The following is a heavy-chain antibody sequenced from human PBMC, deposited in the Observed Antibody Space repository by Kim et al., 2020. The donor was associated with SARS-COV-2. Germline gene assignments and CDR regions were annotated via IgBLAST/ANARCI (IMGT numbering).Heavy chain of an antibody. CDR1: GGSISSYY. D-gene: IGHD6-19*01. J-gene: IGHJ5*02. Sequence: SETLSLTCTVSGGSISSYYWSWIRQPPGKGLEWIGYIYYSGSTNYNPSLKSRVTISVDTSKNQFSLKLSSVTAADTAVYYCARTIAVAGFEGRGWFDPWGQGTLVTVSS. CDR2: IYYSGST. V-gene: IGHV4-59*13. CDR3: ARTIAVAGFEGRGWFDP.